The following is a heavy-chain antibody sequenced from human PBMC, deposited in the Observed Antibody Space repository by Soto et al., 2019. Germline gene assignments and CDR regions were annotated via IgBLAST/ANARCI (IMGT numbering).Heavy chain of an antibody. CDR1: GGTFRNHV. J-gene: IGHJ4*02. Sequence: SVKVSCKSSGGTFRNHVFNWVRQAPGQGLEWMGGIIPIIGTPNYAQKFQGRVTITADASTSTVYLEVSSLRSQDPAVYYCARDLEFRDGNISHLDYWGQGTLVTVSS. CDR3: ARDLEFRDGNISHLDY. V-gene: IGHV1-69*13. D-gene: IGHD3-10*01. CDR2: IIPIIGTP.